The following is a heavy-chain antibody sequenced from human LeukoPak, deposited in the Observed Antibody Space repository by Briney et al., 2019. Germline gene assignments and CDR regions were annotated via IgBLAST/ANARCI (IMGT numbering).Heavy chain of an antibody. CDR3: ARSPPYSSSWYIDY. CDR1: GYTFTSYD. V-gene: IGHV1-8*01. D-gene: IGHD6-13*01. J-gene: IGHJ4*02. Sequence: ASVKVSCKASGYTFTSYDINWVRQATGQGLEWMGWMNPNSGNTGYAQKFQGRVTMTRDTSISTAYMELSRLRSDDTAVYYCARSPPYSSSWYIDYWGQGTLVTVSS. CDR2: MNPNSGNT.